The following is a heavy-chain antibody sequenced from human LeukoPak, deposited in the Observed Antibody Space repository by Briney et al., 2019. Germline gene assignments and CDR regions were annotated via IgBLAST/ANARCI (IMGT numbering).Heavy chain of an antibody. CDR1: AGSIGSYY. J-gene: IGHJ4*02. CDR3: ARGGRHGGYQDFDY. CDR2: IYYSGST. V-gene: IGHV4-59*01. D-gene: IGHD5-12*01. Sequence: SETLSLTCSVSAGSIGSYYWSWIRQPPGKRLEWIGHIYYSGSTNYNPSLKSRVTMSVDTSKNQFSLKVSSVTAADTAVYFCARGGRHGGYQDFDYWGQGTLVTVSS.